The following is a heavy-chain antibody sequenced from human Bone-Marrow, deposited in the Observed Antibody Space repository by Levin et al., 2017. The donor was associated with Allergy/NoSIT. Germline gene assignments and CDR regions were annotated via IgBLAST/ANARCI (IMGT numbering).Heavy chain of an antibody. CDR1: GFTFSSYA. CDR2: ISYDGSNK. D-gene: IGHD2-21*02. Sequence: SCAASGFTFSSYAMHWVRQAPGKGLEWVAVISYDGSNKYYADSVKGRFTISRDNSKNTLYLQMNSLRAEDTAVYYCARGPLWGPYCGGDCYGYYYYGMDVWGQGTTVTVSS. V-gene: IGHV3-30*04. CDR3: ARGPLWGPYCGGDCYGYYYYGMDV. J-gene: IGHJ6*02.